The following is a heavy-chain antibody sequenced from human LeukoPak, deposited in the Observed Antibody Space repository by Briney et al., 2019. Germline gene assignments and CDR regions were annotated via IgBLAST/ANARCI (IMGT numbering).Heavy chain of an antibody. Sequence: ASVKVSCKASGYTFTGYYMHWVRQAPGQGLEWMGWINPNSGGTNYAQKFQGRVTMTRDTSISTAYMELSRLRSDDTAVYYCARGVGYSSGWTPFPPPHYNWFDPWGQGTLVTVSS. CDR1: GYTFTGYY. J-gene: IGHJ5*02. CDR3: ARGVGYSSGWTPFPPPHYNWFDP. CDR2: INPNSGGT. V-gene: IGHV1-2*02. D-gene: IGHD6-19*01.